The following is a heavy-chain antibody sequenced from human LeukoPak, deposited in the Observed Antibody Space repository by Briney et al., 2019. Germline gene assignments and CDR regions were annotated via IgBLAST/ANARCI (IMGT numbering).Heavy chain of an antibody. D-gene: IGHD3/OR15-3a*01. J-gene: IGHJ4*02. Sequence: GGSLRLSCAASGFTFSGSAMHWVRQAPGQGLEWVAVMSYDGSNENYADSVKGRFTISRDNSKNTVFLQMNSLKIEDTAVYYCTRDAGSWTDFDYWGQGTLVSVSS. CDR2: MSYDGSNE. CDR3: TRDAGSWTDFDY. CDR1: GFTFSGSA. V-gene: IGHV3-30*04.